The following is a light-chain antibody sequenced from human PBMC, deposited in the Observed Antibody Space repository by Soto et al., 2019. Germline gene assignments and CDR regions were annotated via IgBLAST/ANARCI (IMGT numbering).Light chain of an antibody. J-gene: IGLJ3*02. Sequence: QSALTQPRSVSGSPGQSVTISCTGTSNDVGGYNYVSWYQQHPGKAPKLLISDVNKRPSGVPDRFSGSESGNTASLIISGLQAEDEADYYCCSYAGSSTWVFGGGTQLTVL. CDR2: DVN. CDR1: SNDVGGYNY. V-gene: IGLV2-11*01. CDR3: CSYAGSSTWV.